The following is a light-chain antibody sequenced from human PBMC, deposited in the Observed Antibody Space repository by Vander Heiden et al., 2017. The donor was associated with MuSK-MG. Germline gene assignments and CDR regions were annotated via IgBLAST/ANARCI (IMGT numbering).Light chain of an antibody. J-gene: IGKJ1*01. V-gene: IGKV3-15*01. Sequence: EIVMTQSPATLSVSPGERATLSCRASQSVSSNLEWYQQKPGQAPRLLIYGASNSANGIPDRFSGSEYVTEFTLTSSSRQSEDFAVYYGQQDNTLWTFGQGTKVEIK. CDR3: QQDNTLWT. CDR1: QSVSSN. CDR2: GAS.